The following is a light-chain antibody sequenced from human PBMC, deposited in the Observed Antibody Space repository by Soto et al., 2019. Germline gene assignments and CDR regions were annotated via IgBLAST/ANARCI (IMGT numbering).Light chain of an antibody. CDR3: QQYGDSSWT. J-gene: IGKJ1*01. V-gene: IGKV3-20*01. CDR1: QSVSSSY. Sequence: EIVLTQSPGTLSSSPGDRATLSCRASQSVSSSYLACYQHRPGQAPRLLIYGSSRRATGIPDRFGGSGSGTDFTLTISRLEPEDFAVYYCQQYGDSSWTFGQGTQVEIK. CDR2: GSS.